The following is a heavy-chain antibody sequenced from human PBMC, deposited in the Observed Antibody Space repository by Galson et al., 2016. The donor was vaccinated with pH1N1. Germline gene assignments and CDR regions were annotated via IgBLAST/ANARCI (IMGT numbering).Heavy chain of an antibody. CDR1: GFTFSGSA. V-gene: IGHV3-73*01. Sequence: SLRLSCAASGFTFSGSAMHWVRQASGKGLEWVGRIRSKADSYATAYAASVEGRFTISRDDSKNTAYLQMNSLKTEDTAVYYCTRPNSGSYEEFWFDPWGQGTLVIVSS. CDR3: TRPNSGSYEEFWFDP. D-gene: IGHD1-26*01. J-gene: IGHJ5*02. CDR2: IRSKADSYAT.